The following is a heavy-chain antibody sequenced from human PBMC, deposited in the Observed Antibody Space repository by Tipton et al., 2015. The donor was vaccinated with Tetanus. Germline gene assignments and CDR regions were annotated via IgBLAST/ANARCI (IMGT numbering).Heavy chain of an antibody. CDR2: IYVSGTT. D-gene: IGHD6-19*01. V-gene: IGHV4-39*01. J-gene: IGHJ5*02. CDR1: GGSISGSEYY. CDR3: VQVAGLFNSFDP. Sequence: TLSLTCTVSGGSISGSEYYWGWIRQPPGKGLEWIGSIYVSGTTYYFPSLKSRVTISIDTSMNQLSLKLTSVTAADTAVYFCVQVAGLFNSFDPWGRGTLVTVSS.